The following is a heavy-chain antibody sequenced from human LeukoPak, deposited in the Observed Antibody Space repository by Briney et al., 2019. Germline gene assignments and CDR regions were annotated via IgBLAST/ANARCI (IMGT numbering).Heavy chain of an antibody. CDR3: ARGADYSKSPCHY. CDR1: GFTFSNYA. J-gene: IGHJ4*02. CDR2: ISYDGSTK. Sequence: GRSLRPSCAASGFTFSNYAIHWVRQAPGKGLEWVAVISYDGSTKYYADSVKGRFTISRDNSKNTLYLQMSSLRPEDTAVYYCARGADYSKSPCHYWGQGTLVTVSS. V-gene: IGHV3-30*04. D-gene: IGHD4-11*01.